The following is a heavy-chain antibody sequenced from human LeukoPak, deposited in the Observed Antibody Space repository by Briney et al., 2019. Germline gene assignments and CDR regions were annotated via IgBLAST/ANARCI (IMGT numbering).Heavy chain of an antibody. CDR3: ARLVSDYDSHIDY. CDR2: INPNSGGT. CDR1: GYTFTGYY. V-gene: IGHV1-2*02. Sequence: GASVKVSCKASGYTFTGYYMHWVRQAPGPGLEWMGWINPNSGGTNYAQKSPARVTMTRDTSISTAYMELSRLRSDDPAVYYGARLVSDYDSHIDYWGQGTLVSVSS. J-gene: IGHJ4*02. D-gene: IGHD3-3*01.